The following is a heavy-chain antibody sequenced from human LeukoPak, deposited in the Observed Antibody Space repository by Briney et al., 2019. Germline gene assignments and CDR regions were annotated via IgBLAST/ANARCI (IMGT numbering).Heavy chain of an antibody. CDR3: AKAFTTVIEFDY. Sequence: HAGGSLRLSCAASGFTFSSYAMMRLPHAPEKELEWVSAISGSGGSTYYADSVKGRFTISRDNSKTTLYLQMNSLRAEDTAVYYCAKAFTTVIEFDYWGQGTLVTVSS. V-gene: IGHV3-23*01. CDR1: GFTFSSYA. D-gene: IGHD4-11*01. CDR2: ISGSGGST. J-gene: IGHJ4*02.